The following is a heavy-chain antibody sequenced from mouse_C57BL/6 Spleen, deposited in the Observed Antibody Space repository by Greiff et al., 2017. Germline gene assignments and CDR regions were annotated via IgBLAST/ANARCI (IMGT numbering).Heavy chain of an antibody. V-gene: IGHV1-55*01. D-gene: IGHD1-1*01. Sequence: QVQLQQPGAELVKPGASVKMSCKASGYTFTSYWITWVKQRPGQGLEWIGDIYPGSGSTNYNEKFKSKATLTVDTSSSTAYMQLSSLTSEDAAVYYCARRDCDGSSYWYFDVWGTGTTVTVSS. CDR1: GYTFTSYW. J-gene: IGHJ1*03. CDR2: IYPGSGST. CDR3: ARRDCDGSSYWYFDV.